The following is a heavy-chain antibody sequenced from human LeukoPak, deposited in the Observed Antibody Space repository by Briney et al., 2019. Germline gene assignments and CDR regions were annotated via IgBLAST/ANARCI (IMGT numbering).Heavy chain of an antibody. D-gene: IGHD1-7*01. V-gene: IGHV1-2*02. J-gene: IGHJ4*02. CDR1: GYTITGYC. CDR3: ASDWNFDVDY. CDR2: INPNSGGT. Sequence: ASVKVSCKAAGYTITGYCMHWVRQAPGQGLEWMGWINPNSGGTNYAQKFQGRVTMTRDTSISTAYMELSRLRSDDTAVYYCASDWNFDVDYWGPGALVTVSS.